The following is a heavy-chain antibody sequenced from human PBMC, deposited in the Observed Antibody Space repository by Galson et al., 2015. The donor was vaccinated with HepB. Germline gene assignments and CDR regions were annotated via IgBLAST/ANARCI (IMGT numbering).Heavy chain of an antibody. CDR2: IYSGGST. J-gene: IGHJ4*02. D-gene: IGHD5-24*01. CDR1: GFTVSSNY. CDR3: AREMATINAIWN. Sequence: SLRLSCAASGFTVSSNYMSWVRQAPGKGLEWVSVIYSGGSTYYADSVKGRFTISRDNSKNTLYLQMNSLRAEDTAVYYCAREMATINAIWNWGQGTLVTVSS. V-gene: IGHV3-66*02.